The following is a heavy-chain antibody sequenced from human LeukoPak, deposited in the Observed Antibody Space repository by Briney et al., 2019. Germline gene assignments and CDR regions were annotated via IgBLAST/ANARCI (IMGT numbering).Heavy chain of an antibody. CDR1: GFAFNSFA. CDR3: AKALTGEDYGMDV. Sequence: GGSLRLSCAASGFAFNSFAMNWVRQAPGKGLEWVSSISNSDGSSHYADFVKGRFTISRDNSKNTLHLQMNSLRAEDTAVYYCAKALTGEDYGMDVWGQGTTVTVSS. D-gene: IGHD2-15*01. V-gene: IGHV3-23*01. CDR2: ISNSDGSS. J-gene: IGHJ6*02.